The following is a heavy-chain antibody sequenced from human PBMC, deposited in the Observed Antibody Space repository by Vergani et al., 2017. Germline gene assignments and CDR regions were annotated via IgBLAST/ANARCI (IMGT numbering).Heavy chain of an antibody. J-gene: IGHJ5*02. CDR1: GFIFSHYW. V-gene: IGHV3-7*01. CDR2: INQDGSEK. CDR3: ARINYYGSSGYSLTRWHNWFDP. D-gene: IGHD3-22*01. Sequence: EVQLVESGGGLVQPGGSLRLSCAASGFIFSHYWMSWVRQAPGKGLEWVANINQDGSEKYYVDSGKGRFTISRDNAKNSLYLQMNSLRAEDTALYYCARINYYGSSGYSLTRWHNWFDPWGQGTLITFSS.